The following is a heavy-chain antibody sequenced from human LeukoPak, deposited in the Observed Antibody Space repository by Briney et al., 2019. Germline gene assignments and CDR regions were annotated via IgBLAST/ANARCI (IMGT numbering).Heavy chain of an antibody. CDR2: IQTSGTT. CDR1: GGSISNYY. V-gene: IGHV4-4*07. Sequence: SSETLSLTCSVSGGSISNYYWSWIRQPAGKGLEWIGRIQTSGTTRYNSSLECRVTMSVDTSKNQFSLKVTSVTAADTAVYYCARRFPGGYGDYFDYWGHGILVTVST. CDR3: ARRFPGGYGDYFDY. D-gene: IGHD4-17*01. J-gene: IGHJ4*01.